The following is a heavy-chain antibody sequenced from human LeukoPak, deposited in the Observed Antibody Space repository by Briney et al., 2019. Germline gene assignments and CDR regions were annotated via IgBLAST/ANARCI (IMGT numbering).Heavy chain of an antibody. CDR2: THHSGAT. V-gene: IGHV4-59*01. Sequence: SETLSLTCSVSGVSITSNYWSWIRQPPGKGLEWLGYTHHSGATSYNPSLKSRITMSLDTSNNQFSLKLSSVTAADTAVYYCARSSGHSYGDFDYWGQGNLVTVSS. J-gene: IGHJ4*02. CDR3: ARSSGHSYGDFDY. D-gene: IGHD5-18*01. CDR1: GVSITSNY.